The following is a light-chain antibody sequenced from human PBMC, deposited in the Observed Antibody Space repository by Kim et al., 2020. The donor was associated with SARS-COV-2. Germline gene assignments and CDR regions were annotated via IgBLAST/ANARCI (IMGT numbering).Light chain of an antibody. J-gene: IGKJ4*01. CDR3: QQYDGLPPT. CDR2: DAS. CDR1: QDVSKY. Sequence: ASVEDRVIITCQASQDVSKYLNWYQLKPGKSPKLLIYDASNLYTGVPSRFRGRGSGTRFSFTISSLQPEDIASYYCQQYDGLPPTFGGGTKVDIK. V-gene: IGKV1-33*01.